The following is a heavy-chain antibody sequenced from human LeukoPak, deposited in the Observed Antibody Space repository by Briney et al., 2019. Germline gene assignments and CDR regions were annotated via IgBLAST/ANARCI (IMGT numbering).Heavy chain of an antibody. V-gene: IGHV3-66*04. CDR3: ARHRSSYYYGSGSYWFDP. CDR2: IYSGGST. J-gene: IGHJ5*02. D-gene: IGHD3-10*01. CDR1: GFTFKNAW. Sequence: GGSLRLSCEASGFTFKNAWMIWVRQAPGKGLEWVSVIYSGGSTYYADSVKGRFTISRDNSKNTLYLQMNSLRAEDTAVYYCARHRSSYYYGSGSYWFDPWGQGTLVTVSS.